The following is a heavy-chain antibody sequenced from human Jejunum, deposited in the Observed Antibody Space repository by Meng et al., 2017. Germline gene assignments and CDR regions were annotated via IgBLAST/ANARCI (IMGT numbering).Heavy chain of an antibody. D-gene: IGHD2/OR15-2a*01. CDR1: GYSFTVYF. J-gene: IGHJ4*02. CDR3: ARGNSNSSPYYFDS. CDR2: INPNTGGT. Sequence: ASVKVSCKASGYSFTVYFLHWVRLAPGQGLEWMGWINPNTGGTDYAQKFKGRVAMTRDTSINTAYMDLVSPTSDDTAVYYCARGNSNSSPYYFDSWGQGTLVTAPQ. V-gene: IGHV1-2*02.